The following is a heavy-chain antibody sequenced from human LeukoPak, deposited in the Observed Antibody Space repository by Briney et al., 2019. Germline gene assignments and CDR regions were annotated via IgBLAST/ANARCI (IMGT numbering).Heavy chain of an antibody. CDR2: TSYDGSDT. CDR3: ARDVGSSSWSRPYYFDY. V-gene: IGHV3-30*03. CDR1: RFTFNSYG. Sequence: GGSLRLSCAASRFTFNSYGMHWVRQAPGKGLEWVALTSYDGSDTFYADPVKGRFTISRDNAKNSLYLQMNSLRAEDTAVYYCARDVGSSSWSRPYYFDYWGQGTLVTVSS. D-gene: IGHD6-13*01. J-gene: IGHJ4*02.